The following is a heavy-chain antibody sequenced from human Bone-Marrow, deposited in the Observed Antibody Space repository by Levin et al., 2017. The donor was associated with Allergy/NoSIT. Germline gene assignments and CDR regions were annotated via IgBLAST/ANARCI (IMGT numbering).Heavy chain of an antibody. CDR1: GFTFSSYG. CDR3: VFSLRGYSSGWYVFSGLDY. D-gene: IGHD6-19*01. CDR2: ISYDGSNK. V-gene: IGHV3-30*03. J-gene: IGHJ4*02. Sequence: GGSLRLSCAASGFTFSSYGMHWVRQAPGKGLEWVAVISYDGSNKYYADSVKGRFTISRDNSKNTLYLQMNSLRAEDTAVYYCVFSLRGYSSGWYVFSGLDYWGQGTLVTVSS.